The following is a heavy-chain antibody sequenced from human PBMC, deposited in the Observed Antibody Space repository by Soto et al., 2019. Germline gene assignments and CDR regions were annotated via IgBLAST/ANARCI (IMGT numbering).Heavy chain of an antibody. CDR1: VFTFRNYS. CDR3: ARGGTYHDFWSGYHY. Sequence: GGSLRLSCAASVFTFRNYSMNWVRQVPGKGLEWVSYISGSVDTIYYVDSVKGRFTISRDNAKNSLYLQMNSLRDEDTAMYYCARGGTYHDFWSGYHYWGQGTLVTVSS. D-gene: IGHD3-3*01. J-gene: IGHJ4*02. CDR2: ISGSVDTI. V-gene: IGHV3-48*02.